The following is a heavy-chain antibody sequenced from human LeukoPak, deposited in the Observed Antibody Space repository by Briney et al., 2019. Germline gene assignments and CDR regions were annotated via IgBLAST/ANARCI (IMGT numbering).Heavy chain of an antibody. CDR2: IPSSGDGT. Sequence: GGSLRLSCAASGFTFRNFAMTWVRQAPGKGLEWVSSIPSSGDGTYHADSVKGRFTISRDNSKNMLYLQMNSLRAEDTAVYYCARRTSGAFDFWDQGTLVTVSS. D-gene: IGHD5-12*01. J-gene: IGHJ4*02. V-gene: IGHV3-23*01. CDR3: ARRTSGAFDF. CDR1: GFTFRNFA.